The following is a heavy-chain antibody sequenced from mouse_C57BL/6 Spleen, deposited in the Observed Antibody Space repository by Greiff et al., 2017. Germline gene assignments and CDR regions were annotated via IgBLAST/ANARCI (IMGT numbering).Heavy chain of an antibody. CDR2: IHPNSGST. V-gene: IGHV1-64*01. CDR1: GYTFTSYW. CDR3: ARNYGNPYAMDY. J-gene: IGHJ4*01. Sequence: LQQPGAELVKPGASVKLSCKASGYTFTSYWMHWVKQRPGQGLEWIGMIHPNSGSTNYNEKFKSKATLTVDKSSSTAYMQLSSLTSEDSAVYYCARNYGNPYAMDYWGQGTSVIVSS. D-gene: IGHD1-2*01.